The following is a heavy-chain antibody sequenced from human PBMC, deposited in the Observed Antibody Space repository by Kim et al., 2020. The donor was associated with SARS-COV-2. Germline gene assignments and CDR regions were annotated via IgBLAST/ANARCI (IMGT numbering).Heavy chain of an antibody. D-gene: IGHD6-6*01. J-gene: IGHJ6*02. V-gene: IGHV3-7*01. CDR3: ARFKIAARPPPWGSYYYYYGMDV. Sequence: GGSLRLSCAASGFTFSSYWMSWVRQAPGKGLEWVANIKQDGSEKYYVDSVKGRFTISRDNAKNSLYLQMNSLRAEDTAVYYCARFKIAARPPPWGSYYYYYGMDVWGQGTTVTVSS. CDR1: GFTFSSYW. CDR2: IKQDGSEK.